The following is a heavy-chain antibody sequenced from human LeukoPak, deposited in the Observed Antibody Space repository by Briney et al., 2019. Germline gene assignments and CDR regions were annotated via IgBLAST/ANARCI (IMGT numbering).Heavy chain of an antibody. CDR1: GGSFSGYY. Sequence: SETLSLTCAVYGGSFSGYYWCWIRQPPGKGLEWIGEINHSGSTNYNPSLKSRVTISVDTSKNQFSLKLSSVTAADTAVYYCARPNTAMVPYYFDYWGQGTLVTVSS. CDR2: INHSGST. CDR3: ARPNTAMVPYYFDY. D-gene: IGHD5-18*01. J-gene: IGHJ4*02. V-gene: IGHV4-34*01.